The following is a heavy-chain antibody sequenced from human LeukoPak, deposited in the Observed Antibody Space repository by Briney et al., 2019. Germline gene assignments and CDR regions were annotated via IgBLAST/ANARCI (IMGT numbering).Heavy chain of an antibody. CDR2: ISSSGSTI. V-gene: IGHV3-48*03. J-gene: IGHJ4*02. Sequence: GGSLRLSCAASGFTFSSYEMNWVRQAPGKGLEWVSYISSSGSTIYHADSVKGRFTISRDNAKNSLYLQMNSLRAEDTALYYCAKDMRYYGSGSYFDYWGQGTLVTVSS. CDR1: GFTFSSYE. D-gene: IGHD3-10*01. CDR3: AKDMRYYGSGSYFDY.